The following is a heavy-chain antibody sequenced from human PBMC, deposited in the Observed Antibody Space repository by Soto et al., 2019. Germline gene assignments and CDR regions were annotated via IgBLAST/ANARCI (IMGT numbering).Heavy chain of an antibody. CDR1: GFTFSSYG. V-gene: IGHV3-30*18. Sequence: QVQLVESGGGVVQPGRSLRLSCAASGFTFSSYGMHWVRQAPGKGLEWVAVISYDGSNKYYADSVKGRFTISRDNSKNTLYLQMNSLRAEDTAVYYCAKDRQLELLMKFDYWGQGTLVTVSS. CDR3: AKDRQLELLMKFDY. CDR2: ISYDGSNK. J-gene: IGHJ4*02. D-gene: IGHD1-1*01.